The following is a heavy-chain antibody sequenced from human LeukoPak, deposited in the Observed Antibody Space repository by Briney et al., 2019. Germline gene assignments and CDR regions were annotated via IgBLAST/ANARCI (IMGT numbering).Heavy chain of an antibody. J-gene: IGHJ4*02. CDR1: GFTFSTYT. CDR2: ISSRSSYI. D-gene: IGHD5-18*01. Sequence: GGSLRLSCAASGFTFSTYTMNWVRQAPGKGLEWVSSISSRSSYIYYADSVKGRFTISRDNSKNTLYLQMNSLRAEDAAVYYCARGYRAMAEFDYWGQGTLVTVSS. CDR3: ARGYRAMAEFDY. V-gene: IGHV3-21*01.